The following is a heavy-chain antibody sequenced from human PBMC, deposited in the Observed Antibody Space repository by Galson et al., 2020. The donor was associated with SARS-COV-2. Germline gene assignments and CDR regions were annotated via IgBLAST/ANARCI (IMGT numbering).Heavy chain of an antibody. V-gene: IGHV3-33*06. CDR1: GFTFSSYG. D-gene: IGHD6-19*01. Sequence: GGSLRLSCAASGFTFSSYGMHWVRQAPGKGLEWVAVIWYDGSNKYYADSVKGRFTISRDNSKNTLYLQMNSLRAEDTAVYYCAKNMYSYGSGWYYFDYWGQGTLVTVSS. CDR3: AKNMYSYGSGWYYFDY. CDR2: IWYDGSNK. J-gene: IGHJ4*02.